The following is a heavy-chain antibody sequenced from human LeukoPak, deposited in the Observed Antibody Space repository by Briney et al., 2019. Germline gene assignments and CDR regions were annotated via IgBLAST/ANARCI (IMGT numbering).Heavy chain of an antibody. V-gene: IGHV1-2*02. CDR3: ARDRGDYSKSG. D-gene: IGHD4-11*01. CDR1: GYTFTGYY. Sequence: ASVKVSCKASGYTFTGYYMHWVRQAPGQGLEWMGWINPNSGGTNYEQKFQGRVTMTRDTSISTAYMELSRLRSDDTAVYYCARDRGDYSKSGWGQGTLVTVSS. J-gene: IGHJ4*02. CDR2: INPNSGGT.